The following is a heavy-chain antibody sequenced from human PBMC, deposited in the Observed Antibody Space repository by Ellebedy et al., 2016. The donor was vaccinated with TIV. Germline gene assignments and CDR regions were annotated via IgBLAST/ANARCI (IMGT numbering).Heavy chain of an antibody. V-gene: IGHV4-4*07. D-gene: IGHD1-26*01. CDR2: IHSTGTT. CDR1: GGSITHNY. J-gene: IGHJ5*02. CDR3: GRGPVGGTDLDL. Sequence: SETLSLTXTVSGGSITHNYWSWIRQPAGKGLEWIGRIHSTGTTVYNPSLKSRVTMSVDTSKNQFSLNLNSVAAADTAVYFCGRGPVGGTDLDLWGQGTLVTVSS.